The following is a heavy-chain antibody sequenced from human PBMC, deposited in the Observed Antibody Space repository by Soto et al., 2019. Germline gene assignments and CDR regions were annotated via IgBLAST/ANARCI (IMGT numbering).Heavy chain of an antibody. CDR2: INHSGST. D-gene: IGHD3-10*01. CDR3: ARGSVWFGEYSIDY. J-gene: IGHJ4*02. V-gene: IGHV4-34*01. CDR1: GGSFSGYY. Sequence: SETLSLTCAVYGGSFSGYYWSWIRQPPGKGLEWIGEINHSGSTNYNPSLKSRVTISVDTSKNQFSLKLSSVTAADTAVYYCARGSVWFGEYSIDYWGQGTLVTAPQ.